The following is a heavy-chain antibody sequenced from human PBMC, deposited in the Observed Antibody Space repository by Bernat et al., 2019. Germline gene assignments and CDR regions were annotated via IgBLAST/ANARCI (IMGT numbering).Heavy chain of an antibody. D-gene: IGHD3-22*01. V-gene: IGHV3-7*03. J-gene: IGHJ3*02. CDR3: ARAHYYYDSRGVIGAFDI. CDR2: IKQDGSEK. Sequence: EVQLVESGGGLVQPGGSLRLSCAASGFTFSSYWMSWVRQAPGKGLEWVANIKQDGSEKYYVDSVKGRFTISRDNAKNSLYLQMNGLRAEDTAVYYCARAHYYYDSRGVIGAFDIWGQGTMGTVS. CDR1: GFTFSSYW.